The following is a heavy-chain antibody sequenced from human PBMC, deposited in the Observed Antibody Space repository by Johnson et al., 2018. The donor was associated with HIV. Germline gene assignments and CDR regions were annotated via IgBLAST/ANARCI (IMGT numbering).Heavy chain of an antibody. CDR3: ARVSDDYGGNPAAWGAFDI. V-gene: IGHV3-20*04. CDR1: GFTFSSYW. Sequence: VQLVESGGGLVQRGGSLRLSCAASGFTFSSYWMSWVRQAPGKGLEWVSGINWNGDSTDSADSVQGRFTISSDNAKNSLFLQMNSLRAEDTALYYCARVSDDYGGNPAAWGAFDIWGQGTMVTVSS. D-gene: IGHD4-23*01. CDR2: INWNGDST. J-gene: IGHJ3*02.